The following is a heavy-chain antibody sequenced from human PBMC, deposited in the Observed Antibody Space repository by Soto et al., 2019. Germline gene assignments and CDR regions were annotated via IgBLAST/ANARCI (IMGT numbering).Heavy chain of an antibody. J-gene: IGHJ4*02. Sequence: QPGGSLRLSCAVSGLTFSLYGMHWVRQAPGKGLEWVAFISYEGRNKYYADSVTGRFTFSRDNSKNTLSLQLDSQRPEDTAVYYCAKGRDSTLLRWQYFDNWGQGTPVTVSS. CDR3: AKGRDSTLLRWQYFDN. CDR2: ISYEGRNK. D-gene: IGHD2-15*01. V-gene: IGHV3-30*18. CDR1: GLTFSLYG.